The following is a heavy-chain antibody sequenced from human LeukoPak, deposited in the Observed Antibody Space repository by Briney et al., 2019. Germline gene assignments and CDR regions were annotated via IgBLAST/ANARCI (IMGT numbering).Heavy chain of an antibody. V-gene: IGHV4-59*01. J-gene: IGHJ5*02. Sequence: KPSETLSLTCTVSGGSISSYYLSWIRQPPGKGLEWIGYIYYSGSTNYNPSLKSRVTISVDTSKNQFSLKLNSVSAADTAVYYCARLTVPLRFDPWGQGTLVTVSS. CDR2: IYYSGST. CDR1: GGSISSYY. CDR3: ARLTVPLRFDP.